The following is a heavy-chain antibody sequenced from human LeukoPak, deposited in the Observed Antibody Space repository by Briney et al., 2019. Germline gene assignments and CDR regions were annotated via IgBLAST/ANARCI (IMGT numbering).Heavy chain of an antibody. CDR1: GGSISSYY. Sequence: SETLSLTCTVSGGSISSYYWSWIRQPPGKGLEWIGNIYDRGSTKYNPSLKSRVTISVDTSKNQSSLRLSSVTTADTAVYYCARGRTFDNWGQGTLGTVSS. CDR2: IYDRGST. V-gene: IGHV4-59*01. J-gene: IGHJ4*02. CDR3: ARGRTFDN.